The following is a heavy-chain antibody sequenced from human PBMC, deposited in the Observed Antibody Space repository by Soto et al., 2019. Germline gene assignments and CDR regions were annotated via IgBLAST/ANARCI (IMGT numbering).Heavy chain of an antibody. CDR1: GFTFRNYA. J-gene: IGHJ6*02. Sequence: HPGVSLRLSCAASGFTFRNYAMHWVRQAPGKGLEWVAVISYDGSNKYYADSVKGRFTISRDNSKNTLYLQMNSLRAEDTAVYYGAKDLCSSSSCYYNYGMDVWGQGTTVTVSS. D-gene: IGHD2-2*01. V-gene: IGHV3-30*18. CDR2: ISYDGSNK. CDR3: AKDLCSSSSCYYNYGMDV.